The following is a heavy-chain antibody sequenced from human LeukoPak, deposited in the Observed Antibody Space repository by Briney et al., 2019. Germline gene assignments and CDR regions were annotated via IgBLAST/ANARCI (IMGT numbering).Heavy chain of an antibody. V-gene: IGHV1-3*01. CDR3: ARGRGGSYIGIDY. D-gene: IGHD1-26*01. CDR2: INAGNGNT. Sequence: ASVKVSCKASGYTFTSYAMHWVRQAPGQRLEWMGWINAGNGNTKYSQKFQGRVTITRDTSASTAYMELSSLRSEDTAVYYCARGRGGSYIGIDYWGQGTLVTVSS. J-gene: IGHJ4*02. CDR1: GYTFTSYA.